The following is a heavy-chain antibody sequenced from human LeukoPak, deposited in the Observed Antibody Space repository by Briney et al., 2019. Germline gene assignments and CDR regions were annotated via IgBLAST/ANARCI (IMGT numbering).Heavy chain of an antibody. CDR1: GFTFSSYS. CDR3: ARGRPGNY. Sequence: GGSLRLSCAASGFTFSSYSMNWVRQAPGKGLEWVSYISSSSSTIYYADSVKGRFTISRDNAKNSLYLQMNSLRAEDTAVYYCARGRPGNYRGEGALVTVSS. J-gene: IGHJ4*02. V-gene: IGHV3-48*01. CDR2: ISSSSSTI.